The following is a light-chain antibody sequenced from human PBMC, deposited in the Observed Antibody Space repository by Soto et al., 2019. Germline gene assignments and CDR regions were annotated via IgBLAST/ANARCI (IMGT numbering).Light chain of an antibody. CDR2: YDS. V-gene: IGLV3-21*04. CDR1: NIGSKT. CDR3: QVWDSSSDLSYV. J-gene: IGLJ1*01. Sequence: YELTQPPSVSVAPGETARITCGGNNIGSKTVHWYQQKPGQAPVLVIYYDSRRSSGIPERFSGSNSANTATLTISRVEAGDEADYYCQVWDSSSDLSYVFGTGTKSPS.